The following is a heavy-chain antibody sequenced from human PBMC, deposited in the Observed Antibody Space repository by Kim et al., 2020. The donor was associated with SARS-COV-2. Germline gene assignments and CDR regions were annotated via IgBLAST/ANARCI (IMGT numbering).Heavy chain of an antibody. CDR3: AIQNWNSFDY. J-gene: IGHJ4*02. V-gene: IGHV3-23*01. D-gene: IGHD1-1*01. Sequence: ADAVKGRFTISRENAKNTLYLQMSSRRAEDTAVYYCAIQNWNSFDYWGQGTLVTVSS.